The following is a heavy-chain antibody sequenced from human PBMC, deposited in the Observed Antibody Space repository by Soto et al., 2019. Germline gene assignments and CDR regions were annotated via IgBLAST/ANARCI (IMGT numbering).Heavy chain of an antibody. CDR3: ARDSGSSKYGLDV. CDR2: ISSSSIYT. CDR1: GFSISDDY. J-gene: IGHJ6*02. V-gene: IGHV3-11*06. D-gene: IGHD6-13*01. Sequence: QVQLVESGGGLVKPGGSLRLSCVASGFSISDDYMTWIRQAPGEGLEWVSHISSSSIYTSYAHSVKGRFTISRDNAKNSLYLQMNSLTSEDTAVYYCARDSGSSKYGLDVWGQGTTVIVSS.